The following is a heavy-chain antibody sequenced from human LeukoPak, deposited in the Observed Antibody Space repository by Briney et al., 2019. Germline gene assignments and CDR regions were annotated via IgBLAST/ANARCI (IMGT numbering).Heavy chain of an antibody. V-gene: IGHV3-48*01. D-gene: IGHD3-3*01. CDR2: ISSSSSTI. CDR3: ARGITIFGVVIRSTYNWFDP. Sequence: GGSLRLSCAASGFTFSTYEMNWVRQAPGKGLEWVSYISSSSSTIYYADSVKGRFTISRDNAKNSLYLQMNSLRAEDTAVYHCARGITIFGVVIRSTYNWFDPWGQGTLVTVSS. J-gene: IGHJ5*02. CDR1: GFTFSTYE.